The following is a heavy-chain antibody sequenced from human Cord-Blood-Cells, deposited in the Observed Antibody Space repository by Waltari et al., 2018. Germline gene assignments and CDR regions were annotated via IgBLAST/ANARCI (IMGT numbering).Heavy chain of an antibody. CDR1: GGSVSSGSYY. CDR2: IYYSGST. J-gene: IGHJ2*01. CDR3: ARDSGNWYFDL. D-gene: IGHD1-26*01. Sequence: QVQLQESGPGLVKPSETLSLTCTVSGGSVSSGSYYWSWIRQPPGKGLEWIGYIYYSGSTNYNPSLKSRVTISVDTSKNQFSLKQSSVTAADTAVYYCARDSGNWYFDLWGRGTLVTVSS. V-gene: IGHV4-61*01.